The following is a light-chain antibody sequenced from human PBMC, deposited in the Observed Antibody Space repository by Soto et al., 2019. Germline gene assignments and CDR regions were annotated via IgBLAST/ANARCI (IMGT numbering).Light chain of an antibody. CDR2: EVT. J-gene: IGLJ1*01. CDR3: SSYAGSNNYV. Sequence: SALTQPPSASGSPGQSVTISCTGTSSDVGGYDFVSWYQQHPGKVPELILYEVTKRPSGVPDRFSGSKSGNTASLTVSGLQVEDEADYYCSSYAGSNNYVFGTGTKVTVL. CDR1: SSDVGGYDF. V-gene: IGLV2-8*01.